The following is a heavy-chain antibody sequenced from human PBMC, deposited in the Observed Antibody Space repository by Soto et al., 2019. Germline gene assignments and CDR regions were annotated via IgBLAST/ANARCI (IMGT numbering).Heavy chain of an antibody. V-gene: IGHV3-15*01. Sequence: EVQLVESGGGLVQPGGSLRLSCAASGLTFSNAWMSWVRQAPGKGLEWVGRIKSRKNGGTTDYAAAVKGRFTISRDDSKNTLYMEMNRLKIEETAVYYCGAGDAFDIWGQGTMVTVSS. D-gene: IGHD1-26*01. CDR3: GAGDAFDI. CDR2: IKSRKNGGTT. CDR1: GLTFSNAW. J-gene: IGHJ3*02.